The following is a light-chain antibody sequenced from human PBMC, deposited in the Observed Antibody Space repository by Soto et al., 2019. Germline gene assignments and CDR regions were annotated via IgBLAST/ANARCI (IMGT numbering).Light chain of an antibody. CDR1: SSNIGAGYD. CDR3: QSYDSSLSGSRVV. V-gene: IGLV1-40*01. Sequence: QSVLTQPPSVSGAPGQRVTISCTGGSSNIGAGYDVHWYQQVPGTAPKLLISGDNNRPSGVPDRFSGSKSGTSASLAITGLQDEDEADYYCQSYDSSLSGSRVVFGGGTKLTVL. J-gene: IGLJ2*01. CDR2: GDN.